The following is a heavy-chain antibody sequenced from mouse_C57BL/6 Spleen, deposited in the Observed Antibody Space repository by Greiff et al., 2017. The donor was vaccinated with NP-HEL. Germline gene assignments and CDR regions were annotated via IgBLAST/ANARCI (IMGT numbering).Heavy chain of an antibody. J-gene: IGHJ4*01. D-gene: IGHD1-1*01. CDR2: IDPSDSYT. Sequence: QVQLQQPGAELVMPGASVKLSCKASGYTFTSYWMHWVKQRPGQGLEWIGEIDPSDSYTNYNQKFKGKSTLTVDKSSSTAYMQLSSLTSEDSAVYYCAMSTTVVPYAMDYWGQGTSVTVSS. CDR1: GYTFTSYW. CDR3: AMSTTVVPYAMDY. V-gene: IGHV1-69*01.